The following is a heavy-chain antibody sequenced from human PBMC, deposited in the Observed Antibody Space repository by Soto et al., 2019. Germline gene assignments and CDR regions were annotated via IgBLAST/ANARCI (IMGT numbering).Heavy chain of an antibody. D-gene: IGHD2-2*01. J-gene: IGHJ6*02. V-gene: IGHV1-3*01. CDR3: ARGVENIVVVLDVFGYYGMDV. CDR2: NNAGNGNT. CDR1: GYSFTSYA. Sequence: ASVKVSCKASGYSFTSYAIYWVRQAPGQRLEWMGWNNAGNGNTKYSQKLQGRVTFTGDTSASTAHMELSSLRSEDTAVYFCARGVENIVVVLDVFGYYGMDVWGQGTTVTVSS.